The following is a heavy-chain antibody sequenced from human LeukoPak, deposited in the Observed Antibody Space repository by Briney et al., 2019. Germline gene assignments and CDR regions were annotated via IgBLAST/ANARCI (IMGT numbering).Heavy chain of an antibody. CDR1: GFTFSSYS. D-gene: IGHD4-17*01. Sequence: GGSLRLSCAASGFTFSSYSMNWVRQAPGKGLEWVSYISSSSSTIYYADSVKGRFTISRDNAKNSLYLQMNSLRAEDTAVYYCARGGEGDGDYADYWGQGTLVTVSS. CDR3: ARGGEGDGDYADY. CDR2: ISSSSSTI. V-gene: IGHV3-48*01. J-gene: IGHJ4*02.